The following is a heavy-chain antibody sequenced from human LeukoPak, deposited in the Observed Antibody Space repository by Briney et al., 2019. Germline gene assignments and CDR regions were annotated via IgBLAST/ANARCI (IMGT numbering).Heavy chain of an antibody. D-gene: IGHD6-13*01. J-gene: IGHJ4*02. CDR3: ARDHSSWEVPSDY. Sequence: GGSMRLSCAVSGFTFSTYWMHWVRQVPGKGLVWVSGINPDGSTGSYAASVKGRFTISRDNAKNTLFLQMNGLRAEDTAVYYCARDHSSWEVPSDYWGQGTLVTVSS. CDR2: INPDGSTG. CDR1: GFTFSTYW. V-gene: IGHV3-74*01.